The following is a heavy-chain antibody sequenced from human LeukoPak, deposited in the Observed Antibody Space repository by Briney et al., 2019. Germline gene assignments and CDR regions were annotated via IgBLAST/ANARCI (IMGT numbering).Heavy chain of an antibody. V-gene: IGHV4-39*07. Sequence: PSETLSLTCTASGGSISSSSYYWGWIRQPPGRGLEWIGSIYYSGSTYYNPSLKSRVTISVDTSKNQFSLKLSSVTAADTAVYYRASGYSYALYYFDYWGQGTLVTVSS. D-gene: IGHD5-18*01. CDR1: GGSISSSSYY. CDR3: ASGYSYALYYFDY. CDR2: IYYSGST. J-gene: IGHJ4*02.